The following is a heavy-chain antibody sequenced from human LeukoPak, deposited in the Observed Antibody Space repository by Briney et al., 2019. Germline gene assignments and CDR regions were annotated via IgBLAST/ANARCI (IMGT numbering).Heavy chain of an antibody. D-gene: IGHD6-25*01. CDR3: AKAVAAALDY. CDR1: EFIFSDFD. V-gene: IGHV3-23*01. CDR2: ISHSGRST. Sequence: GGSLRLSCAASEFIFSDFDMSWVRQAPGKGLEWVSAISHSGRSTYYADSVKGRFTISRDNSKNTLYLEMNSLRADDTAVYYCAKAVAAALDYWGQGTLVTVSS. J-gene: IGHJ4*02.